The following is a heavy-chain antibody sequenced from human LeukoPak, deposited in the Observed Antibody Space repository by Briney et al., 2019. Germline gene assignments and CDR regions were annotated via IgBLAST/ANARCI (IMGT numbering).Heavy chain of an antibody. V-gene: IGHV3-30*04. D-gene: IGHD1-7*01. Sequence: GGSLRLSCAASGFTFSSYAMHWVRQAPGKGLEWVAVISYDGSNKYYVDSVKGRFTISRDNSKNTLYLQMNSLRAEDTAVYYCARMNYVSSGWGAPFDYWGQGTLVTVSS. CDR3: ARMNYVSSGWGAPFDY. CDR2: ISYDGSNK. CDR1: GFTFSSYA. J-gene: IGHJ4*02.